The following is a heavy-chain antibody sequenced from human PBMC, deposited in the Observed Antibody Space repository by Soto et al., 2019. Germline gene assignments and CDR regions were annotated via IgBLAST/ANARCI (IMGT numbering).Heavy chain of an antibody. CDR1: GGSISSSDYY. V-gene: IGHV4-39*01. D-gene: IGHD3-10*01. Sequence: PSETLSLTCTVSGGSISSSDYYWAWLRQPPGKRLEWIGSIYNSGNTYYNPSLKSRVTISVDMSKNQFSLKVRSVTAADTAVYYCAKSSADYGVNNGWGQGTLVTVSS. CDR2: IYNSGNT. CDR3: AKSSADYGVNNG. J-gene: IGHJ4*02.